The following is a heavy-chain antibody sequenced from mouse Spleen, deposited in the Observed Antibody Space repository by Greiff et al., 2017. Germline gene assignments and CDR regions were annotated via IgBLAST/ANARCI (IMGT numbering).Heavy chain of an antibody. CDR1: GYAFSSSW. CDR2: IYPGDGDT. D-gene: IGHD2-10*02. CDR3: ARLGYGNYCLAY. V-gene: IGHV1-82*01. J-gene: IGHJ3*01. Sequence: QVQLQQSGPELVKPGASVKISCKASGYAFSSSWMNWVKQRPGKGLEWIGRIYPGDGDTNYNGKFKGKATLTADKSSSTAYMQLSSLTSEDSAVYFCARLGYGNYCLAYWGQGTLVTVSA.